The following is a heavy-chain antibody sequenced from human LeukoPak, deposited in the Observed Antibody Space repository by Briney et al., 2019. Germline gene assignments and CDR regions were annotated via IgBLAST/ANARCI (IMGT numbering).Heavy chain of an antibody. CDR1: GYTFTSYY. D-gene: IGHD6-19*01. V-gene: IGHV1-46*01. Sequence: VASVKVSCKASGYTFTSYYMHWVRQAPGQGLEWMGIINPSGGSTSYAQKFQGRVTMTRDTSTSTVYMELSSLRSEDTAVYYCARDVPAGQWLAAYYYYGMDVWGQETTVTVSS. CDR2: INPSGGST. CDR3: ARDVPAGQWLAAYYYYGMDV. J-gene: IGHJ6*02.